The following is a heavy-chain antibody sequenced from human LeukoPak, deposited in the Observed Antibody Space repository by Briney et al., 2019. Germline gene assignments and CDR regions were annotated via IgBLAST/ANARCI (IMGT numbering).Heavy chain of an antibody. CDR1: GGPIFSSPFY. Sequence: RSETLSLTCTVSGGPIFSSPFYWGWIRQPPGKGLEWIASVYYNGITYYNPSLKSRVTISVDTSKNQFALKVTSVTAADTAIYYCARLMTTVATWGQGTLVTVSS. CDR3: ARLMTTVAT. D-gene: IGHD4-11*01. J-gene: IGHJ4*02. V-gene: IGHV4-39*01. CDR2: VYYNGIT.